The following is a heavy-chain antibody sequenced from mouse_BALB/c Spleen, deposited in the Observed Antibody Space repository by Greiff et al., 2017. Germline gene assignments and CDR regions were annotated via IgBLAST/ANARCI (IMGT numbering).Heavy chain of an antibody. D-gene: IGHD1-1*01. CDR3: ARTVVGAMDY. CDR2: IWAGGST. J-gene: IGHJ4*01. Sequence: VKVVESGPGLVAPSQSLSITCTVSGFSLTSYGVHWVRQPPGKGLEWLGVIWAGGSTNYNSALMSRLSISKDNSKSQVFLKMNSLQTDDTAMYYCARTVVGAMDYWGQGTSVTVSS. V-gene: IGHV2-9*02. CDR1: GFSLTSYG.